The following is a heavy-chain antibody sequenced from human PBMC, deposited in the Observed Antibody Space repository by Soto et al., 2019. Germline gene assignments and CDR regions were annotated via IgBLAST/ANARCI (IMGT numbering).Heavy chain of an antibody. D-gene: IGHD2-21*02. V-gene: IGHV1-24*01. Sequence: QVTVLQSGAEVKKPGASVKVSCKVSGYTLSELAIHWVRQAPGKGFEWMGGFDPEGSDTIYAQKFQGRVTMTSDTSTETAYMELESLTSEDTAFXXXXXMGFCGPGCYSFDYWGQGTLVTVSS. CDR2: FDPEGSDT. CDR3: XXMGFCGPGCYSFDY. J-gene: IGHJ4*02. CDR1: GYTLSELA.